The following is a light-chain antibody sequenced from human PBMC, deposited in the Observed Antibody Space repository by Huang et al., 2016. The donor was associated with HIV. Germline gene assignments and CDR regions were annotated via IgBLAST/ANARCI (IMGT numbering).Light chain of an antibody. J-gene: IGKJ4*01. Sequence: EIMMTQSPATLSVSPGGRATLSCRASQKVRNNLAWYQQKTGQAPRLRSYYTSTRASGIPARFSGSGSGTEFTLTISGLQSEDFAIYYCQQYDNWPPGLTFGGGTKVEI. CDR1: QKVRNN. CDR3: QQYDNWPPGLT. V-gene: IGKV3D-15*01. CDR2: YTS.